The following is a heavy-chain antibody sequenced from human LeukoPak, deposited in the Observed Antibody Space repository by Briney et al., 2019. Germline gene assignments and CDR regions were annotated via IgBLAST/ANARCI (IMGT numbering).Heavy chain of an antibody. J-gene: IGHJ3*02. Sequence: SETLSLTCTVSGGSISTYYWSWIRQPAGKGLEWIWRIYTSGGTTYNPSPMSRVTTSSDTSKNQVSLNLRSVTAADTAVYYCARDLYYYDNRRDAFDIWGQGTMVTVSS. CDR3: ARDLYYYDNRRDAFDI. D-gene: IGHD3-22*01. V-gene: IGHV4-4*07. CDR2: IYTSGGT. CDR1: GGSISTYY.